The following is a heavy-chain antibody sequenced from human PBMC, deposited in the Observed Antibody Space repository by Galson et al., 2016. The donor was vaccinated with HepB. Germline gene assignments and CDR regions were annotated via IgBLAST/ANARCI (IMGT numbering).Heavy chain of an antibody. Sequence: SETLSLTCTVSGYSISSGYFWGWVRQPPGQALEWIASIYSSGTSYYSPSLRSRVTVSVDTSKNQFSLKVRSVTAADTAVYYCARDLRTGADYWGRGTLGTVSS. J-gene: IGHJ4*02. CDR1: GYSISSGYF. D-gene: IGHD2-8*02. CDR2: IYSSGTS. CDR3: ARDLRTGADY. V-gene: IGHV4-38-2*02.